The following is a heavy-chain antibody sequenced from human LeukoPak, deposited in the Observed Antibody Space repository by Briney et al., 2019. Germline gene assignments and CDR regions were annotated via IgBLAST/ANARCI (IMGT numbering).Heavy chain of an antibody. CDR3: AKAGYCSSTSCYYYYYGMDV. Sequence: GGSLRVSCAASGFTFSSYAMSWVRQAPGKGLEWVSAISGSGGSTYYADSVKGRFTISRDNSKNTLYLQMNSLRAEDTAVYYCAKAGYCSSTSCYYYYYGMDVWGQGTTVTVSS. CDR2: ISGSGGST. CDR1: GFTFSSYA. D-gene: IGHD2-2*01. V-gene: IGHV3-23*01. J-gene: IGHJ6*02.